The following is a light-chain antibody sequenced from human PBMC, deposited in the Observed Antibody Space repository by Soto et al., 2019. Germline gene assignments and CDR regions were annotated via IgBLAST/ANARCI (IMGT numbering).Light chain of an antibody. Sequence: DIQMTQSLSTLSATEGDRVTITCRASQSISSWLAWYQQKPGKAPKLLIYDASSLESGVPSRFSGSGSGPDFTLTISSLQPDDFAPYYCQPDSSYSWPFGQGTKV. V-gene: IGKV1-5*01. CDR1: QSISSW. J-gene: IGKJ1*01. CDR3: QPDSSYSWP. CDR2: DAS.